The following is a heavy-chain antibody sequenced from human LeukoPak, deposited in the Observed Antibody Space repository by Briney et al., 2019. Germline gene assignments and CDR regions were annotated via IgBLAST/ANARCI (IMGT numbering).Heavy chain of an antibody. CDR1: GYTFTGYY. D-gene: IGHD3-3*01. Sequence: GASVKVSCKASGYTFTGYYMHWVRQAPGQRLEWMGWINPNSGGTNYAQKFQGRVTMTRDTSISTAYMELSRLRSDDTAVYYCARSYDFWSGYPLGYWGQGTLVTVSS. J-gene: IGHJ4*02. V-gene: IGHV1-2*02. CDR2: INPNSGGT. CDR3: ARSYDFWSGYPLGY.